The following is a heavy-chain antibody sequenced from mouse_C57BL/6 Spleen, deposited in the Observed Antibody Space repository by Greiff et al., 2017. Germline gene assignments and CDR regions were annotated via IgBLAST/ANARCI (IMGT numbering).Heavy chain of an antibody. D-gene: IGHD6-1*01. CDR2: IDPETGGT. J-gene: IGHJ2*01. V-gene: IGHV1-15*01. CDR1: GYTFTDYE. CDR3: TRWPHFDY. Sequence: VQLQQSGAELVRPGASVTLSCKASGYTFTDYEMHWVKQTPVHGLEWIGAIDPETGGTAYNQTFKGKAILTADKSSSTAYMELRSLTSEDSAVNYCTRWPHFDYWGQGTTLTVAS.